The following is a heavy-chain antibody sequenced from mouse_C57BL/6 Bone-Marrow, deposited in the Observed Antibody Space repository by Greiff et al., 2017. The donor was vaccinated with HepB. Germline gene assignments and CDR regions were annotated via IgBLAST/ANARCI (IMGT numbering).Heavy chain of an antibody. CDR1: GYSFTSYY. V-gene: IGHV1-66*01. D-gene: IGHD1-1*01. Sequence: VQLQESGPELVKPGASVKISCKASGYSFTSYYIHWVKQRPGQGLEWIGWIYPGSGNTKYNEKFKGKATLTADTSSSTAYMQLSSLTSEDSAVYYCAQSELLRGYWGQGTTLTVSS. CDR3: AQSELLRGY. CDR2: IYPGSGNT. J-gene: IGHJ2*01.